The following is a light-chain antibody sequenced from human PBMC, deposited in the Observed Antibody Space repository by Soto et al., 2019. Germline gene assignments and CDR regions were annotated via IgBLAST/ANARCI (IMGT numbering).Light chain of an antibody. J-gene: IGLJ1*01. V-gene: IGLV2-23*01. CDR2: EGS. CDR1: SSDVGSYHL. Sequence: QSVLTQPASVSGSPGQSITISCTGTSSDVGSYHLVSWYQQQPGKAPKLMIYEGSKRPSGVSNRFSGSKSGNTASLTISGLQAEDEADYYCCSYAGNSLYVFGTGTRSPS. CDR3: CSYAGNSLYV.